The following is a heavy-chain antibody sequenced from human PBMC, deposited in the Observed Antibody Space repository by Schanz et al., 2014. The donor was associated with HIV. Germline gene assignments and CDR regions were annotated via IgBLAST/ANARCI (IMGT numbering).Heavy chain of an antibody. CDR2: ISSSSSTI. D-gene: IGHD1-1*01. CDR3: ARRDTGTLYYYYHYGMDV. CDR1: GFTLSSYS. V-gene: IGHV3-48*02. Sequence: EVQLVESGGGLIQPGGSLRLSCAASGFTLSSYSMNWVRQAPGKGLEWVSYISSSSSTIYYADSVKGRFTISRDNAKNSLYLQMNSLRDEDTAVYYCARRDTGTLYYYYHYGMDVWGQGTTVTVSS. J-gene: IGHJ6*02.